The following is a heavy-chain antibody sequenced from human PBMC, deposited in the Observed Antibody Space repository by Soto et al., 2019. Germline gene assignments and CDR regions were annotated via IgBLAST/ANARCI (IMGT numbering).Heavy chain of an antibody. CDR1: GYSFTNYG. V-gene: IGHV1-18*01. Sequence: QVQLVQSGAEVKKPGASVKVSCKTSGYSFTNYGISWVRQAPGQGLEWMGWVSAYNGNTKYAQKLRDXXTXNXXKSMTTAYMELRGLRSDDTAIYSCARAGGDSRFDYWGQGTLVIVSS. CDR3: ARAGGDSRFDY. D-gene: IGHD2-21*02. J-gene: IGHJ4*02. CDR2: VSAYNGNT.